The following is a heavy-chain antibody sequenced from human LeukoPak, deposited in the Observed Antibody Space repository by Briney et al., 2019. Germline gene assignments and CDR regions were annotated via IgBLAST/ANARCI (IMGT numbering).Heavy chain of an antibody. CDR3: ASIPYYGQSPLFDY. CDR1: GGSFSGYY. V-gene: IGHV4-30-4*08. Sequence: SETLSLTCAVYGGSFSGYYWSWIRQPPGKGLEWIGYIYYSGSTYYNPSLKSRVTISVDTSKNQFSLKLSSVTAADTAVYYCASIPYYGQSPLFDYWGQGTLVTVSS. J-gene: IGHJ4*02. D-gene: IGHD4-17*01. CDR2: IYYSGST.